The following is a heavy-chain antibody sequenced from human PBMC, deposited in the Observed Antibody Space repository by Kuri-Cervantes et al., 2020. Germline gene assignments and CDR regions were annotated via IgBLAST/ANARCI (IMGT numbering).Heavy chain of an antibody. CDR3: ARGRPKKGYYYYMDV. J-gene: IGHJ6*03. CDR1: GGSISSGDHY. CDR2: INHRGST. Sequence: SETLSLTCTVAGGSISSGDHYWSWIRQPPGKGLEWIGEINHRGSTNYNPSLKSRVTISVDTSKNQFSLKLSSVTAADTAVYYCARGRPKKGYYYYMDVWGKGTTVTVSS. V-gene: IGHV4-39*07.